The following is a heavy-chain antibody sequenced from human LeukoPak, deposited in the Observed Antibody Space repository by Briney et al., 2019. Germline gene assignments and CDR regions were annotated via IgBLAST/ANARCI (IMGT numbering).Heavy chain of an antibody. D-gene: IGHD3-16*01. Sequence: GGSLRLSCAASGFTFSNYWMTWVRQAPGKGLEWVANINREGSKRYYVDSVKGRFTISRDDAKSSLYLQMNSLRGEDRAVYYCERGHVWGSYSHHAYWGQGILVTVSS. CDR1: GFTFSNYW. CDR2: INREGSKR. J-gene: IGHJ4*02. CDR3: ERGHVWGSYSHHAY. V-gene: IGHV3-7*01.